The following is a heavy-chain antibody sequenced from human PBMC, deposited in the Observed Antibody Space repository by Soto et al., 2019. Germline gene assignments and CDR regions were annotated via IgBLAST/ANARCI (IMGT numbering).Heavy chain of an antibody. V-gene: IGHV1-18*01. CDR2: ISAYNGNT. Sequence: QVQLVQSGAEVKKPGASVKASCKASGYTFTNYGISWVRQAPGQGLEWMGWISAYNGNTNYAQKLQGRVTMTTDTSTRTAYMDLSSLRFDDTAVYYCARAPFHDSSGYYYQSWFDPWGQGTLVTVSS. CDR1: GYTFTNYG. CDR3: ARAPFHDSSGYYYQSWFDP. J-gene: IGHJ5*02. D-gene: IGHD3-22*01.